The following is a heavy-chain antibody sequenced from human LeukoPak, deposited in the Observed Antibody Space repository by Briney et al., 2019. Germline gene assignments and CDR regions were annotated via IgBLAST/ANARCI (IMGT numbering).Heavy chain of an antibody. D-gene: IGHD2-15*01. J-gene: IGHJ5*02. CDR3: ARDRPYCSGGSCYLNWFDP. CDR1: GGTFSSYA. Sequence: SVKVSCKASGGTFSSYAISWVRQAPGQGLEWMGGIIPIFGTANYAQKFQGRVTVTTDESTSTAYMELSSLRSEDTAVYYCARDRPYCSGGSCYLNWFDPWGQGTLVTVSS. CDR2: IIPIFGTA. V-gene: IGHV1-69*05.